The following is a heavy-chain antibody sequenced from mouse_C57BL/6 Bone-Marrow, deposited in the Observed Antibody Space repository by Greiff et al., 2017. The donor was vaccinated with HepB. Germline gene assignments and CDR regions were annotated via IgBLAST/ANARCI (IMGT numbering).Heavy chain of an antibody. V-gene: IGHV5-17*01. CDR3: ARADGAAWFAY. J-gene: IGHJ3*01. Sequence: DVKLVESGGGLVKPGGSLKLSCAASGFTFSDYGMHWVRQAPEKGLEWVAYISSGSSTIYYADTVKGRFTISRDNAKNTLFLQMTSLRSEDTAMYYCARADGAAWFAYWGQGTLVTVSA. CDR1: GFTFSDYG. CDR2: ISSGSSTI.